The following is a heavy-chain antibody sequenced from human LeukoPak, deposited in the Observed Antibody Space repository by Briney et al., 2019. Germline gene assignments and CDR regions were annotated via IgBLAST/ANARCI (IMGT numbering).Heavy chain of an antibody. V-gene: IGHV4-59*01. J-gene: IGHJ5*02. CDR2: IYYSGTT. D-gene: IGHD3-10*01. CDR3: AREKITMVRGGPGWFDP. Sequence: SETLSLTCTVSGGSISSYYWSWLRQPPGKGLEWSGYIYYSGTTNYNPSLKSRVTISVDTSKNQFSLKLSSVTAADTAVYYCAREKITMVRGGPGWFDPWGQGALVTVSS. CDR1: GGSISSYY.